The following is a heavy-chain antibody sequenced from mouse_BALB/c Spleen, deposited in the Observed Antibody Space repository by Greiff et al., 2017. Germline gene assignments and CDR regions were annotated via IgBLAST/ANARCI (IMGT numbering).Heavy chain of an antibody. Sequence: EVKLQESGGGLVKPGGSLKLSCAASGFTFSDYYMYWVRQTPEKRLEWVATISDGGSYTYYPDSVKGRFTISRDNAKNNLYLQMSSLKSEDTAMYYCAGNYGGAMDYWGQGTSVTVSS. CDR3: AGNYGGAMDY. CDR1: GFTFSDYY. J-gene: IGHJ4*01. D-gene: IGHD2-1*01. V-gene: IGHV5-4*02. CDR2: ISDGGSYT.